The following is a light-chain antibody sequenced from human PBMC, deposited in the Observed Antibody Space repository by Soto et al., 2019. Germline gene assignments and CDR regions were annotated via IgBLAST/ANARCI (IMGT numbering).Light chain of an antibody. CDR2: SNN. CDR3: AAWDDSLSGYV. Sequence: QSVLTQPPSASGTPGQRVTISCSGSTSNIGSNTVNWYQQLPGTAPKLLIYSNNQRPSGVPYRFSGSKSGTSASLAISGLQSEDEADYYCAAWDDSLSGYVFGTGNKVTVL. J-gene: IGLJ1*01. V-gene: IGLV1-44*01. CDR1: TSNIGSNT.